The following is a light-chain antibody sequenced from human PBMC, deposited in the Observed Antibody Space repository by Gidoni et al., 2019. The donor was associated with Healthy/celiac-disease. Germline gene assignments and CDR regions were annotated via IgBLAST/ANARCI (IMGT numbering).Light chain of an antibody. CDR2: GAS. CDR3: QQYGSSPWT. J-gene: IGKJ1*01. Sequence: EIVLTQSPGTLSLSPGERATLSCRASQSVSSSYLAWYQQKPGQAPRLLIYGASSSATGIPDRFSGSGSGTDFTLTISRLEPGDFAVYYCQQYGSSPWTVGQGTKVEIK. CDR1: QSVSSSY. V-gene: IGKV3-20*01.